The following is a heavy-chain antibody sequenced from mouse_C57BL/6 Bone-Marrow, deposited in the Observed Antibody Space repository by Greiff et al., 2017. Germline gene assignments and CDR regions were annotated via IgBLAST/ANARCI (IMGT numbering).Heavy chain of an antibody. CDR1: GYTFTSYR. J-gene: IGHJ4*01. Sequence: QVQLQQPVAELVKPGASVKLSCKASGYTFTSYRMHWVKQRPGHGLEWIGETLPGSGSTNYNEKFKGKATFTADTSSNTAYMQLSSLTTEDSAIYYCARWGYAMDYWGQGTSVTVSA. V-gene: IGHV1-9*01. CDR2: TLPGSGST. CDR3: ARWGYAMDY.